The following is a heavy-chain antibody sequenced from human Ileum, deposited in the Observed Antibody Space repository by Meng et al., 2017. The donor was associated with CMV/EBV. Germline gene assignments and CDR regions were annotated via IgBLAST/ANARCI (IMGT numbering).Heavy chain of an antibody. CDR1: GFTFSDYY. CDR2: ISSSGSTI. Sequence: GESLKISCAASGFTFSDYYMSWIRQAPGKGLEWVSYISSSGSTIYYAGSVKGRFTISRDNAKNSLYLQMNSLRAEDTAVYYCARDLRNSSYYCMDVGGQGTKVT. V-gene: IGHV3-11*01. CDR3: ARDLRNSSYYCMDV. D-gene: IGHD5/OR15-5a*01. J-gene: IGHJ6*02.